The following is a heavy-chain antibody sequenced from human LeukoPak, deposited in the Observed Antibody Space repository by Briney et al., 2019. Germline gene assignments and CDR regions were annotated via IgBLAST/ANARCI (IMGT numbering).Heavy chain of an antibody. CDR1: GFNFRNAW. CDR2: ISGGGGTT. V-gene: IGHV3-23*01. CDR3: AKYGSSSHYYHGMDV. J-gene: IGHJ6*02. D-gene: IGHD6-6*01. Sequence: PGGSLRLSCAASGFNFRNAWMTWVRQAPGKGLEWVSGISGGGGTTYYADSVKGRFTISRDHSKKTVYLQMNSLRAEDTAIYYCAKYGSSSHYYHGMDVWGQGTTVTVSS.